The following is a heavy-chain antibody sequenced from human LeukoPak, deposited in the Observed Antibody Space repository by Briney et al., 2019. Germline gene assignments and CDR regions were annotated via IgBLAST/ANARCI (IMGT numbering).Heavy chain of an antibody. J-gene: IGHJ4*02. CDR2: IYPRDGST. CDR1: GGTFSSYA. CDR3: ARDQEGFDY. Sequence: ASVKVSCKASGGTFSSYAISWLRQAPGQGLEWMGMIYPRDGSTSYAQNFQGRVTVTRDTSTTTVHMELRGLRSEDTAVYYCARDQEGFDYWGQGTVVTVSS. V-gene: IGHV1-46*01.